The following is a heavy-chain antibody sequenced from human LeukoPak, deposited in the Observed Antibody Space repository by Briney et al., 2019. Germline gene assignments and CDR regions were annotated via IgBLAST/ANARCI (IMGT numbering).Heavy chain of an antibody. CDR2: ISSGSSYK. CDR3: AKDGGYYYMDV. CDR1: GFTFSSYT. Sequence: PGGSLRLSCAASGFTFSSYTMNWVRQAPGKRQEWVSAISSGSSYKYFTDSVKGRFSISRDNSKNTLYLQMNSLRAEDTAVYYCAKDGGYYYMDVWGKGTTVTVSS. J-gene: IGHJ6*03. V-gene: IGHV3-21*01. D-gene: IGHD3-3*01.